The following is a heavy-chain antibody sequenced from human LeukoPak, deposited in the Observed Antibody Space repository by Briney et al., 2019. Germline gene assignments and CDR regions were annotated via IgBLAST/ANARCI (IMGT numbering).Heavy chain of an antibody. CDR3: AGDKDGDYGDYDY. CDR2: IYSGGST. V-gene: IGHV3-53*01. CDR1: GFTVSSNY. J-gene: IGHJ4*02. Sequence: GGSLRLSCAASGFTVSSNYMSWVRQAPGKGLEWVSVIYSGGSTYYADSVKGRFTISRDNSKNTLYLQMNSLRAEDTAVYYCAGDKDGDYGDYDYWGQGTLATVSS. D-gene: IGHD4-17*01.